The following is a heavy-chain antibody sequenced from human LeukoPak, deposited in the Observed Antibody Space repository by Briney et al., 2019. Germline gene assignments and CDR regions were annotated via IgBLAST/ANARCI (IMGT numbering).Heavy chain of an antibody. CDR1: GFTFSNYW. D-gene: IGHD3-10*01. V-gene: IGHV3-7*01. CDR3: ARDPGNNVVRDY. J-gene: IGHJ4*02. CDR2: INQDGSEK. Sequence: GGSLRLSCAASGFTFSNYWMCWVRQAPGKGLEWVANINQDGSEKYYADSVKGRFTNSRDNAKNSLYLQMNSLRADDTAVYYCARDPGNNVVRDYWGQGTLVTVSS.